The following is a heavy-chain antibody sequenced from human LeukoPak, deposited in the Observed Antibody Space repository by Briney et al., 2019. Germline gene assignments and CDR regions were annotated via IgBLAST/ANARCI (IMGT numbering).Heavy chain of an antibody. CDR1: CGFISSYL. Sequence: ELLPLTCTVACGFISSYLCGWSRPPAGEGEGLIGYGHYSGITNYAPSLKGRFTISIDTSKNQFSLKLNSVTAADTAMYYCARVRIHYYESSDYRGRYLDVWGRGSQVTVS. V-gene: IGHV4-59*12. CDR2: GHYSGIT. CDR3: ARVRIHYYESSDYRGRYLDV. D-gene: IGHD3-22*01. J-gene: IGHJ2*01.